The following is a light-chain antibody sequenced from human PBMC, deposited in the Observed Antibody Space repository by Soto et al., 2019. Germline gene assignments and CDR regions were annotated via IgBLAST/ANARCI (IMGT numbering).Light chain of an antibody. CDR2: RNN. Sequence: QSVLTQPPSASGTPGQRVTISCSGTSSNIGNIYVCWYQQLPGTAPKLLIYRNNQRPSGVPDRFSGSKSGTSASLAISGLRSDDEADYYCAAWDDSLSGVVFGGGTKLTVL. CDR3: AAWDDSLSGVV. V-gene: IGLV1-47*01. J-gene: IGLJ2*01. CDR1: SSNIGNIY.